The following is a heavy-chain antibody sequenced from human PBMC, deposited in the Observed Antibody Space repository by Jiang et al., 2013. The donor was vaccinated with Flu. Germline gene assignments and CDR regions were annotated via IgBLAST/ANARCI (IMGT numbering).Heavy chain of an antibody. J-gene: IGHJ5*02. CDR3: AHSPSEEQLVQRHTQNWFDP. D-gene: IGHD6-6*01. V-gene: IGHV2-5*02. CDR2: IYWDDDK. CDR1: GFSLSTSGVG. Sequence: KPTQTLTPTCTFSGFSLSTSGVGVGWIRQPPGKALEWLALIYWDDDKRYSPSLKSRLTITKDTSKNQVVLTMTNMDPVDTATYYCAHSPSEEQLVQRHTQNWFDPWGQGTLVTVSS.